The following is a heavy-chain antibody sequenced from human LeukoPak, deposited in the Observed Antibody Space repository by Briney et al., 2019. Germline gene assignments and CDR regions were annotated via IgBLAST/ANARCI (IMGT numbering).Heavy chain of an antibody. D-gene: IGHD5-12*01. CDR2: INTSSYFI. Sequence: GGALRLSCSASVFPFSTYNRNWVRQAPGRVLEWVAHINTSSYFIYYADSATGRFAISRDDAKSSLHLQMNSLRDEDTAVYYCARDIPSGFYTPDYWGGGTLVTVSS. CDR3: ARDIPSGFYTPDY. V-gene: IGHV3-21*05. J-gene: IGHJ4*02. CDR1: VFPFSTYN.